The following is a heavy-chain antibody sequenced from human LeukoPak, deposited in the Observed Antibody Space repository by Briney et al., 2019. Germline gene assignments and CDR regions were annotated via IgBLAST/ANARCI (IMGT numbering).Heavy chain of an antibody. D-gene: IGHD6-19*01. CDR2: ISGSGGST. V-gene: IGHV3-23*01. J-gene: IGHJ4*02. Sequence: GGSLRLSSAASGFTFSSYAMSWVRQAPGKGLEWVSRISGSGGSTYCADSVKGRFTISRDNSKNALYLQMNSLRAEDTAVYYCAKDVYSSGLVDYWGQGTLVTVSS. CDR3: AKDVYSSGLVDY. CDR1: GFTFSSYA.